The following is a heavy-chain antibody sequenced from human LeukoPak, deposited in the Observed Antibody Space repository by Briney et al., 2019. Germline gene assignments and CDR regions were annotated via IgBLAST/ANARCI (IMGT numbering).Heavy chain of an antibody. J-gene: IGHJ6*03. CDR2: IKQDGSEK. CDR3: VREALGGTLSDYYYYMDV. V-gene: IGHV3-7*01. D-gene: IGHD1-26*01. Sequence: HPGGSLRLSCRVSGFTLGAYWMSWVRQAPGQGLQWVANIKQDGSEKFFVDSVKGRFNISRDNAKDSVYLEMNSLRPEDTAVYYCVREALGGTLSDYYYYMDVWGQRDHGHRLL. CDR1: GFTLGAYW.